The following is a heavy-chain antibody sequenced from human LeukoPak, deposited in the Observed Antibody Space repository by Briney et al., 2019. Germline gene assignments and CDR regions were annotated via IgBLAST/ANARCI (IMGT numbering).Heavy chain of an antibody. Sequence: GGSLRLSFAASGFTFCSYALSWVRQAPGKGLEWVSTISGSGGSTFSADSVKGRFTISRDNSKSTLYLQMNNLRGEDTAVYFCAKDLAASSAHWGQGMLVTVSS. CDR2: ISGSGGST. CDR1: GFTFCSYA. V-gene: IGHV3-23*01. D-gene: IGHD6-25*01. J-gene: IGHJ4*02. CDR3: AKDLAASSAH.